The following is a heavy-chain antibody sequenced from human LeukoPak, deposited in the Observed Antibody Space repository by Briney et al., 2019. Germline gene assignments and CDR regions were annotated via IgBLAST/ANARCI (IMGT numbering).Heavy chain of an antibody. D-gene: IGHD5-18*01. CDR3: AKDPYSYGSYFDY. J-gene: IGHJ4*02. Sequence: GGSLRLSCAASGFTFSGCGMHWVRQAPGKGLELVAFIWYDGRDKYYVDSVKGRFTISRDNSKNTLYLQMNSLRAEDTAMYYCAKDPYSYGSYFDYWGQGTLVTVSS. CDR1: GFTFSGCG. V-gene: IGHV3-30*02. CDR2: IWYDGRDK.